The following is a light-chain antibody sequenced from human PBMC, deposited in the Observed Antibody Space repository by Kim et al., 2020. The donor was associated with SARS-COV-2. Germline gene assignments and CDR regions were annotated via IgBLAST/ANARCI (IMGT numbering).Light chain of an antibody. CDR2: DAS. J-gene: IGKJ4*01. V-gene: IGKV1-33*01. Sequence: AAVADVATTTCPASHDNNIFLNWCQQKAGDAPQLLISDASSLETGLPSRLSGSGSGTHFTFTISSLQPGDVATYYCQQFDTVPLTFGGGTKVDIK. CDR1: HDNNIF. CDR3: QQFDTVPLT.